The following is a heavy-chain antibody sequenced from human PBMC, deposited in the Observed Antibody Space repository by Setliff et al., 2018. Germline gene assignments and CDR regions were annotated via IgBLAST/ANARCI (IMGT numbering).Heavy chain of an antibody. J-gene: IGHJ6*02. Sequence: PGGSLRLSCEASGFTFRTYEMIWVRQAPGKGLERVSKTHTDGITIYSDSVRGRFTISSDSAKNSLHLQMTSLSAEDTAVYYCARRLPYFGMDVWGQGTTVTVSS. CDR3: ARRLPYFGMDV. D-gene: IGHD2-15*01. V-gene: IGHV3-48*03. CDR2: THTDGITI. CDR1: GFTFRTYE.